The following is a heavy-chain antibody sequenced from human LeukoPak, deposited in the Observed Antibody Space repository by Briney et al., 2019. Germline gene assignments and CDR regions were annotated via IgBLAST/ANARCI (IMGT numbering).Heavy chain of an antibody. CDR2: IYYSGST. Sequence: SETLSLTCTVSGGSISSSSYYWGWIRQPPGKGLEWIGSIYYSGSTYYNPSLKSRVTISVDTSKNQFSLKLSSVTAADTAVYYCARALLPWDTAMVPNFDYWGQGTLVTVSS. V-gene: IGHV4-39*01. D-gene: IGHD5-18*01. CDR3: ARALLPWDTAMVPNFDY. J-gene: IGHJ4*02. CDR1: GGSISSSSYY.